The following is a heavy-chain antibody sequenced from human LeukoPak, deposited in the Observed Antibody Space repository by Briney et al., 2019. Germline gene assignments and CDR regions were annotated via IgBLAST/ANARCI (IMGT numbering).Heavy chain of an antibody. V-gene: IGHV1-69*05. CDR1: GGTFSSYA. CDR3: ARDDRVVTPFAFDI. CDR2: IIPIFGTA. J-gene: IGHJ3*02. D-gene: IGHD4-23*01. Sequence: SVKASCKASGGTFSSYAISWVRQAPGHGLEWMGRIIPIFGTANYAQKFQGRVTITTDESTSTAYMELSSLRSEDTAVYYCARDDRVVTPFAFDIWGQRTMVTVSS.